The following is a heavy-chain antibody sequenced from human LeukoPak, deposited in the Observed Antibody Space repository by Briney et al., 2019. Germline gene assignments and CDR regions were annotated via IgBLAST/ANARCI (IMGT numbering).Heavy chain of an antibody. D-gene: IGHD3-22*01. V-gene: IGHV3-48*03. CDR3: ARGAADYYDSNGYYTGD. Sequence: GGSLRLSCAASGFTFSSYEMNWVRQAPGKGLEWVSYISSSGSTIYYADSVKGRFTISRDNAKNSLYLQMNSLRAEDTAVYYCARGAADYYDSNGYYTGDWGQGTLVTVSS. CDR1: GFTFSSYE. CDR2: ISSSGSTI. J-gene: IGHJ4*02.